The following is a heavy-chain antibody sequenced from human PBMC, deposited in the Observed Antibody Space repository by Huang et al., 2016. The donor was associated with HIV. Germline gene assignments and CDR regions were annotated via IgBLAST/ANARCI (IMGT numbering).Heavy chain of an antibody. J-gene: IGHJ3*02. D-gene: IGHD3-10*01. CDR3: AKGSMANAFDI. V-gene: IGHV3-30*02. CDR2: IRDDGSNK. Sequence: QVQLVESGGGVVQPGGSLRLSCAASGFTFSSYGMHWVRQAPGKGLEWVAFIRDDGSNKYYADSVRGRFTISIDNSKNTLYLQMNSLRAEDTAVYYCAKGSMANAFDIWGQGTMVTVSS. CDR1: GFTFSSYG.